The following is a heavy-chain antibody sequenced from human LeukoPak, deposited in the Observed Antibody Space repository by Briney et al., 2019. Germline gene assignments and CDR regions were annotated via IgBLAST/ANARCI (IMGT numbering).Heavy chain of an antibody. CDR1: GFTFSSYG. V-gene: IGHV3-30*18. J-gene: IGHJ4*02. CDR2: ISYDGSSK. CDR3: AKEYRYYYDSSGYYPVFDY. D-gene: IGHD3-22*01. Sequence: GGSLRLSCAASGFTFSSYGMHWVRQAPGKGLEWVAVISYDGSSKYYADSVKGRFTISRDNSKNTLYLQMNSLRAEDTAVYYCAKEYRYYYDSSGYYPVFDYWGQGTLVTVSS.